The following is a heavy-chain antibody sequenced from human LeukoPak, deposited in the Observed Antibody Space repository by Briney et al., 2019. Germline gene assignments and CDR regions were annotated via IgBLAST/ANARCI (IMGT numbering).Heavy chain of an antibody. J-gene: IGHJ4*02. CDR3: ARVIVGANGYYFDY. V-gene: IGHV4-39*07. Sequence: PSETLSLTCTVSGGSISSSSYYWGWIRQPPGKGLEWIGSIYYSGSTYYNPSLKSRVTISVDTSKNQFSLKLSSVTAADTAVYYCARVIVGANGYYFDYWGQGTLVTVSS. D-gene: IGHD1-26*01. CDR2: IYYSGST. CDR1: GGSISSSSYY.